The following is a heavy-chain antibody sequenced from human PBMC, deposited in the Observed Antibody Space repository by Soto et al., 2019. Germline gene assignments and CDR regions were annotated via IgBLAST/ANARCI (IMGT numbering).Heavy chain of an antibody. V-gene: IGHV4-59*01. D-gene: IGHD3-9*01. J-gene: IGHJ5*02. Sequence: SETLSLTCTVSGGSTSSYYWSWIRQPPGKGLEWIGYIYYSGSTNYNPSLKSRVTISVDTSKNQFSLKLSSVTAADTAVYYCARSPANDILGPWGQGSLVIVSS. CDR2: IYYSGST. CDR3: ARSPANDILGP. CDR1: GGSTSSYY.